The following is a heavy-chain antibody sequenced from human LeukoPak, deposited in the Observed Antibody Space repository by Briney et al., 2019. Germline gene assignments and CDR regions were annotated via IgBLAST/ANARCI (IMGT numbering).Heavy chain of an antibody. CDR1: GFTFSRDW. CDR3: ATTQFCSSSSCYSAWGSLGY. D-gene: IGHD2-2*01. Sequence: GGSLRLSCAASGFTFSRDWMHWVRQAPGKGLVWVSRIYSDGSGTSYADSVKGRFTISRDNAKNSLSLQMSSLRADDTAVYYCATTQFCSSSSCYSAWGSLGYWGQGTLVNVSS. V-gene: IGHV3-74*01. J-gene: IGHJ4*02. CDR2: IYSDGSGT.